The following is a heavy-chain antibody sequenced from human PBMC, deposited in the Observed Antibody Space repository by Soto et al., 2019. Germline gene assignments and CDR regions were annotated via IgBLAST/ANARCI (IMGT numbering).Heavy chain of an antibody. D-gene: IGHD1-20*01. J-gene: IGHJ6*02. CDR3: ARSIRGPRRFNGMDV. Sequence: SGPTLVNPTETLTLACTFSGFSLTSPGMCVSWIRQSPGKALEWLALIERDDDDKYYSTSLKTRLTISKDTRKNQVVLTMANMEPADTATYYCARSIRGPRRFNGMDVWGQGTTVTVSS. CDR1: GFSLTSPGMC. CDR2: IERDDDDK. V-gene: IGHV2-70*13.